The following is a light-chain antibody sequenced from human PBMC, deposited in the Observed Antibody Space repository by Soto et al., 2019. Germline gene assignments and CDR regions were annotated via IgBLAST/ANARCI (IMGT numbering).Light chain of an antibody. CDR2: EVI. J-gene: IGLJ3*02. CDR3: CSYTSTYTLV. V-gene: IGLV2-14*01. Sequence: QSALTQPASVSGSPGQSITISCTGTSSDIGTYNSVSWYQHHPGKAPKLLIFEVIDRPSGVSDRFSGSKSGNTASLTISGLQPEDEADYYCCSYTSTYTLVFGGGTRSPS. CDR1: SSDIGTYNS.